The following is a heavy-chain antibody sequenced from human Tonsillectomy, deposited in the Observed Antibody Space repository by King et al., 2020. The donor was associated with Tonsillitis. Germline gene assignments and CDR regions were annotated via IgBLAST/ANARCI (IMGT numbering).Heavy chain of an antibody. J-gene: IGHJ3*02. D-gene: IGHD2-15*01. Sequence: QLQESGPGLVKHSETLSLTCAVSGYSISSGYYWGWIRQPPGKGLEWIGSIYHSGSTYYNPSLKSRVTISVDTSKNQFSLKLSSVTAADTAVYYCASIVVVVAATREAFDIWGQGTMVTVSS. CDR3: ASIVVVVAATREAFDI. V-gene: IGHV4-38-2*01. CDR1: GYSISSGYY. CDR2: IYHSGST.